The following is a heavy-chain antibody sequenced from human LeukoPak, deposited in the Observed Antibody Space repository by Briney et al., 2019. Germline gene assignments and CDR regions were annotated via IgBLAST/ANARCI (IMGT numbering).Heavy chain of an antibody. D-gene: IGHD6-19*01. V-gene: IGHV4-59*01. CDR3: ARIIAVAEGWYFDY. CDR1: GGSISRYY. CDR2: IYYSGST. J-gene: IGHJ4*02. Sequence: SETLSLTCTVSGGSISRYYWSWIRQPPGKGLEWIGYIYYSGSTNYNPSLKSRVTISVDTSKNQFSLKLSSVTAADTAVYYCARIIAVAEGWYFDYWGQGTLVTVSS.